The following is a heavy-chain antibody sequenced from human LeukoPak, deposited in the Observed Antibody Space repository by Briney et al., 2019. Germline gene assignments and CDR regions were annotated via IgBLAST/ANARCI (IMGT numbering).Heavy chain of an antibody. CDR1: GGTFSSYA. CDR3: ARALGYCSSTSCYFSLNWFDP. Sequence: ASVKVSCKASGGTFSSYAISWVRQAPGQGLEWMGGIIPIFGTANYVQKFQGRVTITTDESTSTAYMELSSLRSEDTAVYYCARALGYCSSTSCYFSLNWFDPWGQGTLVTVSS. J-gene: IGHJ5*02. D-gene: IGHD2-2*01. V-gene: IGHV1-69*05. CDR2: IIPIFGTA.